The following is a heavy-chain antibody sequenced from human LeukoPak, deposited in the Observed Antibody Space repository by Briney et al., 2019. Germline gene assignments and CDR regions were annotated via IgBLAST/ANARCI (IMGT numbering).Heavy chain of an antibody. D-gene: IGHD3-22*01. V-gene: IGHV1-69*01. J-gene: IGHJ4*02. CDR3: AREWGHDTSGYFFGY. CDR1: GGTFSSYA. Sequence: SVKVSCKASGGTFSSYAISWVRQAPGQGLEWMGGITPMFGTANYAQKFQGRVTITADESTSTAYMELSSLRSEDTAVYYCAREWGHDTSGYFFGYWGQRTLVTVSS. CDR2: ITPMFGTA.